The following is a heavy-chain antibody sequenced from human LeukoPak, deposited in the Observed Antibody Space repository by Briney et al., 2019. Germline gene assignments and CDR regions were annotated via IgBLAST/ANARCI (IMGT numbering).Heavy chain of an antibody. CDR3: ARHATLGIPVPWYFDY. Sequence: SETLSLTCTVSGGSISSSSYYWGWIRQPPGKGLEWIGSIYYSGSTYYNPSLKSRVTISVDTSKNQFSLKLSSVTAADTAVYYCARHATLGIPVPWYFDYWGQGTLVTVSS. CDR2: IYYSGST. J-gene: IGHJ4*02. D-gene: IGHD7-27*01. CDR1: GGSISSSSYY. V-gene: IGHV4-39*01.